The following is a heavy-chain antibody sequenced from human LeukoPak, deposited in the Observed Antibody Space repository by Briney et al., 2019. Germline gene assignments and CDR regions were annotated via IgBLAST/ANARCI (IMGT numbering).Heavy chain of an antibody. Sequence: GRSLRLSCAASGFTFSSYAMHWVRQAPGKGLEWVSIIYSDGNTYYADSVKGRFTISRDNSKNTLYLQMNSLRAENTAVYYCARSPQDSSGYYSSYFDYWGQGTLVTVSS. J-gene: IGHJ4*02. V-gene: IGHV3-53*01. CDR3: ARSPQDSSGYYSSYFDY. CDR2: IYSDGNT. CDR1: GFTFSSYA. D-gene: IGHD3-22*01.